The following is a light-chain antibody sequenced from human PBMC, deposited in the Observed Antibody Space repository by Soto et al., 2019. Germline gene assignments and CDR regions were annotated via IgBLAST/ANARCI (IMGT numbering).Light chain of an antibody. CDR3: TSSTTDSLYV. CDR1: SSDVGGSNY. J-gene: IGLJ1*01. CDR2: KVS. Sequence: QSVLTQPASVSGYPGQSITISCTGTSSDVGGSNYVSWYQQYPGKVPKLLINKVSNRPSGVSNRFSGSKSAYTASLTISGLQAEYEADYFCTSSTTDSLYVFGTGTKLTVL. V-gene: IGLV2-14*01.